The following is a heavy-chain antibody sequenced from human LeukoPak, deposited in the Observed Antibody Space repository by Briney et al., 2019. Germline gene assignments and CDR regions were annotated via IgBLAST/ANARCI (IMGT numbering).Heavy chain of an antibody. CDR2: ISYDGSNK. CDR3: ARDLYSYGRFDY. D-gene: IGHD5-18*01. J-gene: IGHJ4*02. CDR1: GFTFSSYG. Sequence: GGSLRLSCAASGFTFSSYGMHWVRQAPGKGLEWVAVISYDGSNKYYADSVKGRFTISRDNSKNTLYLQMNSLRAEDTAVYYCARDLYSYGRFDYWGQGTLVTISS. V-gene: IGHV3-30*03.